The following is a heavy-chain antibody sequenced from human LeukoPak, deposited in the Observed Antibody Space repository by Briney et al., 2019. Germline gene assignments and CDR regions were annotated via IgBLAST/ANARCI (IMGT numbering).Heavy chain of an antibody. Sequence: ASVKVSCKASGYTFTGYYMHWVRQAPGQGLEWTGWINPNSGGTNYAQKFQGRVTITRDTSASTAYMELSSLRSEDTAVYYCARVGSGSHLFDYWGQGTLVTVSS. V-gene: IGHV1-2*02. D-gene: IGHD3-10*01. CDR3: ARVGSGSHLFDY. CDR2: INPNSGGT. CDR1: GYTFTGYY. J-gene: IGHJ4*02.